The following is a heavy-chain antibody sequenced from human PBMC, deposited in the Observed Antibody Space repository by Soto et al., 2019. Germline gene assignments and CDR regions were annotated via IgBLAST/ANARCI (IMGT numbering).Heavy chain of an antibody. D-gene: IGHD1-1*01. J-gene: IGHJ6*03. CDR3: AADPMPTSYYYSDMDV. V-gene: IGHV1-58*01. CDR2: IVVARGNT. CDR1: GFTFIRSA. Sequence: GASVKVSCKASGFTFIRSAVQWVRQARGQRLEWVGWIVVARGNTNYAQKFQDRVTITRDMSTSTAYMDLRSLRSEDTAVYYCAADPMPTSYYYSDMDVWGAGSTLTV.